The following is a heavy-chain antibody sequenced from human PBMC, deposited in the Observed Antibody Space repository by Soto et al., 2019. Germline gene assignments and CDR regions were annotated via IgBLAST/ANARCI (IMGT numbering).Heavy chain of an antibody. V-gene: IGHV4-31*03. CDR2: IYYTGST. J-gene: IGHJ6*02. CDR3: ARVRRDCDSARCSYYYYNMDV. Sequence: SETLSLTCTVSGDSISSDGYYWSWIRQHPGKGLEWIGYIYYTGSTYYNPSLKSRVTISVDTSKTQFSLKLSSVTAADTAVYYCARVRRDCDSARCSYYYYNMDVWGQGTMITVSS. CDR1: GDSISSDGYY. D-gene: IGHD2-2*01.